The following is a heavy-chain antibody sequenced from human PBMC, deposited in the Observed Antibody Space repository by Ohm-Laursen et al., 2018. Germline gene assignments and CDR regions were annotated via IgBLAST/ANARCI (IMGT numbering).Heavy chain of an antibody. CDR1: GGSVSSGTYY. Sequence: TLSLTCPVSGGSVSSGTYYWSWIRQPPGKGLEWIGYISDSGGTNYNPSLNSRGTISADTSKNQFSLKLSSVTAADTAVYYCARAAMYYYDSSGNFFTYWGQGTLVTVSS. CDR2: ISDSGGT. D-gene: IGHD3-22*01. CDR3: ARAAMYYYDSSGNFFTY. V-gene: IGHV4-61*01. J-gene: IGHJ4*02.